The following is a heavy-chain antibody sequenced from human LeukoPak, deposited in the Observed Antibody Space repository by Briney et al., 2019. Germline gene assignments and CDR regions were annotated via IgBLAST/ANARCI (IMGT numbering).Heavy chain of an antibody. Sequence: PGGSLRLSCAASGFTFSSYEMNWVRQAPGKGLEWVSYISSSGDTIYYADSVNGRFTISRDNAKNSLYLRMTSLRVEDTAVYYCARSGGAYKPFDLWGQGTLVTVSS. J-gene: IGHJ4*02. CDR3: ARSGGAYKPFDL. V-gene: IGHV3-48*03. CDR1: GFTFSSYE. CDR2: ISSSGDTI. D-gene: IGHD2-15*01.